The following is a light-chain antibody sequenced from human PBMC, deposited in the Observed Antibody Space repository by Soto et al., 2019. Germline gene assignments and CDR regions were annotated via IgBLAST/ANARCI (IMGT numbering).Light chain of an antibody. CDR2: HVS. CDR3: SSYASSSTLYV. V-gene: IGLV2-14*03. CDR1: SSDVGGYNY. Sequence: QSALTQPASVSGSPGQSITISCTGTSSDVGGYNYVSWYQQHPGKAPKLMIYHVSNRPSGVSNRFSGSKSGNTASLTISGLQAEDEADYYCSSYASSSTLYVFGPGTKLT. J-gene: IGLJ1*01.